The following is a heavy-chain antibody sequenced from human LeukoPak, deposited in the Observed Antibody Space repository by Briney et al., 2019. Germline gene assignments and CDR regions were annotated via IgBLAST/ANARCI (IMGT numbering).Heavy chain of an antibody. V-gene: IGHV4-59*01. D-gene: IGHD4-23*01. Sequence: SETLSLTCTVSGGSTSSYYWSWIRQPPGKGLEWIGYISYSGSTNYNPSLKSRVTISVDTSKNQFSLKLTSVTAADTAVYYCARTRAYGGRPDYWGQGTLVTVSS. CDR1: GGSTSSYY. CDR3: ARTRAYGGRPDY. CDR2: ISYSGST. J-gene: IGHJ4*02.